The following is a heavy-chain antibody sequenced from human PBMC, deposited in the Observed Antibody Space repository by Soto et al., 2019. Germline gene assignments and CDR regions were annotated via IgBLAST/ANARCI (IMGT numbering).Heavy chain of an antibody. Sequence: GASVKVSCKASGYTFTSYGISWVRQAPGQGLEWMGWISAYNGNTNYAQKLQGRVTMTTDTSTSTAYMELRSLRSDDTAVYYCARDRGYYYGSGGFDYWGQGTLVTVSS. D-gene: IGHD3-10*01. J-gene: IGHJ4*02. CDR2: ISAYNGNT. CDR3: ARDRGYYYGSGGFDY. CDR1: GYTFTSYG. V-gene: IGHV1-18*01.